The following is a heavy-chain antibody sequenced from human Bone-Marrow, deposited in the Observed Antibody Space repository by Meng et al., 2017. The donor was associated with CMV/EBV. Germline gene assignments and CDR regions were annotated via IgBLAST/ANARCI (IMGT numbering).Heavy chain of an antibody. D-gene: IGHD2-2*01. V-gene: IGHV3-23*03. CDR3: AKHLYDVGYCSSTSCRWNWFDP. CDR2: IYSGGSST. CDR1: GFTFSSYW. Sequence: GESLKISCAASGFTFSSYWMSWVRQAPGKGLEWVSVIYSGGSSTYYADSVKGRFTISRDNSKNTLYLQMNSLGAEDTAVYYCAKHLYDVGYCSSTSCRWNWFDPWGQGTLVTVSS. J-gene: IGHJ5*02.